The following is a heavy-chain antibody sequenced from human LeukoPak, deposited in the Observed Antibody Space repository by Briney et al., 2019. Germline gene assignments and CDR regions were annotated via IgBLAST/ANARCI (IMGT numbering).Heavy chain of an antibody. V-gene: IGHV4-59*01. CDR3: AREYYYDSSGYPYFDY. CDR1: GGSISSYY. D-gene: IGHD3-22*01. CDR2: IYYSGST. J-gene: IGHJ4*02. Sequence: PSETLSLTCTVSGGSISSYYWSWIRQPPGKGLEWIGYIYYSGSTNYNPSLKSRVTISVDTSKNQFSLKLSSVTAADTAVYYCAREYYYDSSGYPYFDYWGQGTLVTVSS.